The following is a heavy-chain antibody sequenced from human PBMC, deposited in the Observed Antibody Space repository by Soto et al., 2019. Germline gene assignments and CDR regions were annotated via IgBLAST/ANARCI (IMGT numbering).Heavy chain of an antibody. CDR2: IYYSGST. CDR1: GGSISSGGYY. CDR3: ASLRLYYDILTGYLSYYYMDV. D-gene: IGHD3-9*01. V-gene: IGHV4-31*03. J-gene: IGHJ6*03. Sequence: SETLSLTCTFSGGSISSGGYYLSWIRQHPGKGLEWIGYIYYSGSTYYNPSLKSRVTISVDTSKNQFSLKLSSVTAADTAVYYCASLRLYYDILTGYLSYYYMDVWGKGTTVTVSS.